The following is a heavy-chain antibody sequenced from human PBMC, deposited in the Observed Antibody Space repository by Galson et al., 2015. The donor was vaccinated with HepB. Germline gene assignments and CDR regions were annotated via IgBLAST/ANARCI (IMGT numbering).Heavy chain of an antibody. CDR1: GFTFDDYA. J-gene: IGHJ3*02. Sequence: SLRLSCAASGFTFDDYAMHWVRQAPGKGLEWVSGISWNSGSIGYADSVKGRFTISRDNAENSLYLQMNSLRAEDTALYYCAKALRGYYDSSGYYSTDAFDIWGQGTMVTVSS. CDR3: AKALRGYYDSSGYYSTDAFDI. V-gene: IGHV3-9*01. D-gene: IGHD3-22*01. CDR2: ISWNSGSI.